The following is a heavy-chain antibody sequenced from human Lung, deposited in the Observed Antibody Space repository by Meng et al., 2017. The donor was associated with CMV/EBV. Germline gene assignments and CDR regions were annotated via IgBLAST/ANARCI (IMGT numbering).Heavy chain of an antibody. D-gene: IGHD4-11*01. Sequence: LSCAASGFTFSEFHLTWIRQAPGKGLEWVSYISSRGSIRDYAASVKGRFTISWDYAKNSVYLQMNSLRAEDSAIYYCARAYSKTPDYWGRGTLVTVSS. CDR1: GFTFSEFH. CDR2: ISSRGSIR. CDR3: ARAYSKTPDY. J-gene: IGHJ4*02. V-gene: IGHV3-11*01.